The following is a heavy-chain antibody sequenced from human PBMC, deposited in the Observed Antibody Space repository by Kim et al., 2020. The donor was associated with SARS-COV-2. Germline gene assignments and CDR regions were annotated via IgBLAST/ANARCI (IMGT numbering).Heavy chain of an antibody. V-gene: IGHV1-3*01. Sequence: KTKKSQRFQGRVTITKETSANTAYMELSSLRYEDTAVYYCARDMTPTVYDYWGQGTLVTVSS. D-gene: IGHD4-4*01. CDR2: KT. J-gene: IGHJ4*02. CDR3: ARDMTPTVYDY.